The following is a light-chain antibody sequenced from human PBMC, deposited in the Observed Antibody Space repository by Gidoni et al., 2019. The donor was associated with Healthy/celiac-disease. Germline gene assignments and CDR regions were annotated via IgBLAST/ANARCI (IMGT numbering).Light chain of an antibody. CDR3: QSADSSGTYV. CDR2: KDS. Sequence: SYELTQPPPVSLYPGQTSRITCSGDALPKNYSNWYQQKPGPAPVLVIYKDSYRPSWIPERFSGSSSGTTVTLTIGEDQAEDEADYDCQSADSSGTYVFGTGTKVTVL. J-gene: IGLJ1*01. CDR1: ALPKNY. V-gene: IGLV3-25*03.